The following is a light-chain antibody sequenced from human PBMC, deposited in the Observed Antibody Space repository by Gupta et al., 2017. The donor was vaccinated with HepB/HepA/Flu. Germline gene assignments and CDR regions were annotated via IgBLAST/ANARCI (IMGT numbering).Light chain of an antibody. CDR2: DAS. V-gene: IGKV1-33*01. CDR1: QDISNY. CDR3: QQYDNLPIT. Sequence: DIQMTQSPSSLSASVGDRVTITCQASQDISNYLNRYQQKPGKAPKLLIYDASKVETGVPSRFSGSGSGTDFTFTISSLQPEDFATYYCQQYDNLPITFGHGTKVDIK. J-gene: IGKJ3*01.